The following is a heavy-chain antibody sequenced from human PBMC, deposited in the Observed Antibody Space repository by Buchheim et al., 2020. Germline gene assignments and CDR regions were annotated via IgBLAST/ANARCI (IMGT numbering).Heavy chain of an antibody. D-gene: IGHD6-19*01. CDR3: ARGGDGYSSGWPKLNFDY. V-gene: IGHV4-59*01. CDR1: GGSISSYY. Sequence: QVQLQESGPGLVKPSETLSLTCTVSGGSISSYYWSWIRQPPGKGLEWIGYIYYSGSTNYNPSLKSRVTISVDTSKNQFSLKLSSVTAADTAVYYCARGGDGYSSGWPKLNFDYWGQGTL. CDR2: IYYSGST. J-gene: IGHJ4*02.